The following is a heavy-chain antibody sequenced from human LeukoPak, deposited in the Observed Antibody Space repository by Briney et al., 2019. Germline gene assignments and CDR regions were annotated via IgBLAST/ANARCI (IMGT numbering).Heavy chain of an antibody. CDR1: GFTFSSYT. V-gene: IGHV3-23*01. D-gene: IGHD3-3*01. J-gene: IGHJ4*02. CDR2: IDSSGTKT. CDR3: AKDETGFLNYFHY. Sequence: GGSLRLSCAATGFTFSSYTMSLVRQARGKGVAWVSGIDSSGTKTTYADSVKGRFTISRDNPRNTLYLQMNSLRAEDTAVYYCAKDETGFLNYFHYWGQGALVTVSS.